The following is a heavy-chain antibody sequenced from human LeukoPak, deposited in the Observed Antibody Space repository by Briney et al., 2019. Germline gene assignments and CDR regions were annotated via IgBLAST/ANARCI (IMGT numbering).Heavy chain of an antibody. CDR2: IYYIGTT. Sequence: PSETLSVTCTVSRGSISGYYWSWMRQPPGKSLGWIGYIYYIGTTNYNPSLKSRVTISEDTSKNQFSLKLSSVTAADTAVYYCARHEGLGSHNAFDIWGQGTMVTVTS. D-gene: IGHD3-10*01. V-gene: IGHV4-59*08. J-gene: IGHJ3*02. CDR3: ARHEGLGSHNAFDI. CDR1: RGSISGYY.